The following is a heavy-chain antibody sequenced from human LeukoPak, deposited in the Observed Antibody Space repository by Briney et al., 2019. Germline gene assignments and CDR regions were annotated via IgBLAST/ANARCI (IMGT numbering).Heavy chain of an antibody. D-gene: IGHD3-22*01. V-gene: IGHV1-18*01. CDR3: ARLTYYYDSSGYPPGDWFDP. Sequence: ASVKVSCKASGYTFTSYGISWVRQAPGQGLEWMGWISAYNGNTNYAQKLQGRVTMTTDTSTSTAYMELSSLRSEDTAVYYCARLTYYYDSSGYPPGDWFDPWGQGTLVTVSS. CDR2: ISAYNGNT. CDR1: GYTFTSYG. J-gene: IGHJ5*02.